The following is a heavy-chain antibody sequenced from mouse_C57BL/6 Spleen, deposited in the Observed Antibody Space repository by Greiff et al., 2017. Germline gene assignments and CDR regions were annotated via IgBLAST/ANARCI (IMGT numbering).Heavy chain of an antibody. J-gene: IGHJ1*03. D-gene: IGHD2-3*01. CDR1: GFTFSSYA. V-gene: IGHV5-4*01. Sequence: EVMLVESGGGLVKPGGSLKLSCAASGFTFSSYAMSWVRQTPEKRLEWVATISDGGSYTYSPDNVKGRFTISRDNAKNNLYLQMSHLKSEDTAMYYCARDRGYDGDWYFDVWGTGTTGTVSS. CDR3: ARDRGYDGDWYFDV. CDR2: ISDGGSYT.